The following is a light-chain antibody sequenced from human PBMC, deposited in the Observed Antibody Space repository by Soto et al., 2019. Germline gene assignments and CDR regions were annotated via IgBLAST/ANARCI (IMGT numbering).Light chain of an antibody. Sequence: QSVLAQRASVXGSPGQWITISCTGTSSDIGGYNYVSWYQQHPCKAPKLMIYGVTNRPSGVSNRFSGSKSGKTASLTISGILAEDEADYYCSSYTSSYTYVFGTWTKVPVL. CDR1: SSDIGGYNY. CDR2: GVT. CDR3: SSYTSSYTYV. J-gene: IGLJ1*01. V-gene: IGLV2-14*01.